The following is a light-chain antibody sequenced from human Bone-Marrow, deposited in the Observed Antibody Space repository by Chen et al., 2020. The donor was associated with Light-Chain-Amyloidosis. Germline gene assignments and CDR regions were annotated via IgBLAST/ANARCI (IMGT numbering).Light chain of an antibody. CDR3: QSADSSGTYEVI. J-gene: IGLJ2*01. CDR2: RDT. V-gene: IGLV3-25*03. CDR1: DWPTRY. Sequence: SYELTQPPSVAASPGQTARINSSGDDWPTRYDYWYQQKPGQAPVLVIHRDTERPSGISERFSGSSSGTTATLTISGVQAEDEADYHCQSADSSGTYEVIFGGGTKLTVL.